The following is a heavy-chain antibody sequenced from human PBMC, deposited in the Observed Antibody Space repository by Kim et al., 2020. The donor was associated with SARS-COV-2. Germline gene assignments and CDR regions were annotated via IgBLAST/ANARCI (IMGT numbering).Heavy chain of an antibody. CDR1: GFTFSDYY. CDR2: ISLSSITI. J-gene: IGHJ4*02. D-gene: IGHD1-26*01. Sequence: GGSLRLSCAASGFTFSDYYMSWIRQAPGKGLEWLSYISLSSITIYYADSVKGRFTISRDNAQKSLFLQRNSLGAEDTAVYYCARGVGATHFNFDYWGQGILVTVSS. CDR3: ARGVGATHFNFDY. V-gene: IGHV3-11*01.